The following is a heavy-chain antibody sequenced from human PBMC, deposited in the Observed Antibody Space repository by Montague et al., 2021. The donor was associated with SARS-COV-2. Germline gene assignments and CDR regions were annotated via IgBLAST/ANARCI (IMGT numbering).Heavy chain of an antibody. CDR3: ARWGEYYDSPYYYYAMDV. CDR2: TSYSGST. D-gene: IGHD3-3*01. Sequence: SETLFLTCTVSGGSISPYYWSWIRQSPGKGLECIGYTSYSGSTDYNPSLKSRVTISMDTSKNQFSLKLSSVTAADTAVYYCARWGEYYDSPYYYYAMDVWGPGTTVTVSS. J-gene: IGHJ6*02. V-gene: IGHV4-59*12. CDR1: GGSISPYY.